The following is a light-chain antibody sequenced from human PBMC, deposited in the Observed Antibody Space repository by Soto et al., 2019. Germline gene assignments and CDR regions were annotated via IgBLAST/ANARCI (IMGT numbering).Light chain of an antibody. J-gene: IGKJ1*01. CDR3: QQYNNWPPWT. CDR2: GAS. Sequence: EIMMTQSPATLSVSPGERATLSCRASQSVSSNLAWYQQKPGQAPRLLIYGASTRATGIPARFSGSGSGTEFTLTINSLPSEDFAVYYCQQYNNWPPWTFGQGTKVDIK. CDR1: QSVSSN. V-gene: IGKV3-15*01.